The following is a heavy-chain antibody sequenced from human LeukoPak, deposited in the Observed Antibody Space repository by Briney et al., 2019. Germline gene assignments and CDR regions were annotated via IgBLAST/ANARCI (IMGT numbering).Heavy chain of an antibody. CDR3: ARGLTILDY. J-gene: IGHJ4*02. D-gene: IGHD3-3*01. CDR2: INHSGST. Sequence: GLECIGEINHSGSTNYTPSLKSRVTISVDTSKNQFSLKLSSVTAADTAVYYCARGLTILDYWGQGTLVTVSS. V-gene: IGHV4-34*01.